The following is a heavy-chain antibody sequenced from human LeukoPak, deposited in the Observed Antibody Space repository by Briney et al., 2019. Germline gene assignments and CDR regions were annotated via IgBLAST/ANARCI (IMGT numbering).Heavy chain of an antibody. CDR1: GGSISSGSYY. CDR3: ARGHRQWLVQFDGIDI. D-gene: IGHD6-19*01. CDR2: IYTSGST. Sequence: SQTLSLTCTVSGGSISSGSYYWSWIRQPAGKGLEWIGRIYTSGSTNYNPSLKSRVTISVDTSKNQFSLKLSSVTAADTAVYYCARGHRQWLVQFDGIDIWGQGTMVTVSS. J-gene: IGHJ3*02. V-gene: IGHV4-61*02.